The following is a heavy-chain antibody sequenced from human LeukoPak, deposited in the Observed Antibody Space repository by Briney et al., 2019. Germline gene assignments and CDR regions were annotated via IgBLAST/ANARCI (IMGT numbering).Heavy chain of an antibody. Sequence: GGSLRLSCAASGFTLGTCWMSWVRQAPGKGLEWVANIKEDGSEKYHVDSVKGRFTISRDNAKNSLYLQMNSLRAEDTAVYYCVRGYDSSGYYGDDFWGQGTLVTVSS. CDR2: IKEDGSEK. V-gene: IGHV3-7*04. J-gene: IGHJ4*02. CDR1: GFTLGTCW. CDR3: VRGYDSSGYYGDDF. D-gene: IGHD3-22*01.